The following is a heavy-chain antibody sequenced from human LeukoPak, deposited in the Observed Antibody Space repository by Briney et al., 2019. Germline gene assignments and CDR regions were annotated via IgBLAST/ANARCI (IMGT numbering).Heavy chain of an antibody. CDR2: IYPGDSDT. CDR1: GYSFTSYW. Sequence: GESLKISCKGSGYSFTSYWIGWVRQMPGKGLEWLGIIYPGDSDTRYSPSLQGQVTISADKSIGTAYLQWSSLKASDTAMYYCARQAVPVAKYFQFWGQGTLVTVSS. CDR3: ARQAVPVAKYFQF. D-gene: IGHD2-2*01. J-gene: IGHJ1*01. V-gene: IGHV5-51*01.